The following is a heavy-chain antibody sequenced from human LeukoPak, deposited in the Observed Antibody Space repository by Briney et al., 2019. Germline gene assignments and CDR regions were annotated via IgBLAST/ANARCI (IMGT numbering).Heavy chain of an antibody. Sequence: GGSLRLSCATSGFASISYWMLWVRQAPGKGLVWVSRISGDGSITTYADSVKGRFTISRDNTKNILYLQMNSLRDEDTATYYCARLQFDYWGQGILVTVSS. D-gene: IGHD1-1*01. CDR3: ARLQFDY. V-gene: IGHV3-74*01. CDR2: ISGDGSIT. J-gene: IGHJ4*02. CDR1: GFASISYW.